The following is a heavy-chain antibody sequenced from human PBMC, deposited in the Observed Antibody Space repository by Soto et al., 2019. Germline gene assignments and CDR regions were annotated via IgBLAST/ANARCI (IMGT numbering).Heavy chain of an antibody. CDR3: ARRYGYSFDY. CDR1: GGSGGSFSGYY. J-gene: IGHJ4*02. V-gene: IGHV4-34*01. Sequence: PSDTLFLTCAVYGGSGGSFSGYYWGWIRQPRGKGLEWIGEINHSGSTNYNPSLKSRVTISVDTSKNQFSLKLSSVTAADTAVYYCARRYGYSFDYWGQGTLVNVSS. D-gene: IGHD1-1*01. CDR2: INHSGST.